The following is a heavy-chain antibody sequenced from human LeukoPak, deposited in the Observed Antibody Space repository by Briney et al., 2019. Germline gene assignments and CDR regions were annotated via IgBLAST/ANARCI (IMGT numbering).Heavy chain of an antibody. D-gene: IGHD3-10*01. Sequence: TSETLSLPCAVSGGSISSNNWWSWVRQPPNKGLEWIGEMYHSGSAIYNPSLKSRVTISVDKSKNQFSLKLSSVTAADTAVYYCARDYYSLKTGRVRAFDIWGQGTMVTVSS. J-gene: IGHJ3*02. CDR2: MYHSGSA. V-gene: IGHV4-4*02. CDR3: ARDYYSLKTGRVRAFDI. CDR1: GGSISSNNW.